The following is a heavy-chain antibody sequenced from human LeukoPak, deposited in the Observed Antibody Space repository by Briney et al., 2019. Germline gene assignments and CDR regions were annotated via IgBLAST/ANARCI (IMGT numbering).Heavy chain of an antibody. CDR2: ISGSGAST. CDR1: GFTFSSYA. D-gene: IGHD3-16*01. Sequence: PGGSLRLSCAASGFTFSSYAMHWVRQAPGKGLEWVSAISGSGASTYYADSVKGRFTISRDNSKNTLYVQMNSLRAEDTAVYYCAKSQFGGVFDGFDIWGQGTMVTVSS. V-gene: IGHV3-23*01. J-gene: IGHJ3*02. CDR3: AKSQFGGVFDGFDI.